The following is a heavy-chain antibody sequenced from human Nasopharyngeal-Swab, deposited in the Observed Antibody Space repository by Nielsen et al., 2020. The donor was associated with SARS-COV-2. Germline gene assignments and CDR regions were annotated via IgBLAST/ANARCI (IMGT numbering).Heavy chain of an antibody. Sequence: GESLKISCAASGLIFNNYAMTWVRQVPDKGLECVASISSDGKSTLYADSVKGRFAIFRDNPKNTLFLQMNSLRPEDTALYYCAKAAPYYLDYWGRGTLVTVSS. V-gene: IGHV3-23*01. CDR1: GLIFNNYA. D-gene: IGHD3-22*01. CDR3: AKAAPYYLDY. CDR2: ISSDGKST. J-gene: IGHJ4*01.